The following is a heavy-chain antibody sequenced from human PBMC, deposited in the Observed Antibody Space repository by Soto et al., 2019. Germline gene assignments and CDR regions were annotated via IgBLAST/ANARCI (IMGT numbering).Heavy chain of an antibody. CDR2: TRKKDNSYTT. Sequence: GGSLRLSCAVSGFIFSDHYMDWVRQAPRKGLEWVGRTRKKDNSYTTEYAASVKGRFTVSRDDSRKSLYLQMNSLKIEDTAVYYCTRVGPPGPDTFDIWGQGIMVTVSS. V-gene: IGHV3-72*01. CDR1: GFIFSDHY. J-gene: IGHJ3*02. CDR3: TRVGPPGPDTFDI.